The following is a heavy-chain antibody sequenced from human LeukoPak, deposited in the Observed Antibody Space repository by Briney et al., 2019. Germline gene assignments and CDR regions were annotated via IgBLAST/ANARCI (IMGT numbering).Heavy chain of an antibody. Sequence: GGALRLSCAASGFTFSSYSMNWVRQAPGKGLEWVSSISSSSSYIYYADSVKGRFTISRDNAKNSLYLRMNRLRAEDTAVYYCAKDPGYCSGGSCYPPDYWGQGTLVTVSS. CDR3: AKDPGYCSGGSCYPPDY. V-gene: IGHV3-21*04. CDR1: GFTFSSYS. CDR2: ISSSSSYI. D-gene: IGHD2-15*01. J-gene: IGHJ4*02.